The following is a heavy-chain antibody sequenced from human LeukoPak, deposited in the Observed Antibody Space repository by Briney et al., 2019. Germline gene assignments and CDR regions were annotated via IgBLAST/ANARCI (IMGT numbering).Heavy chain of an antibody. D-gene: IGHD5-18*01. Sequence: PSETLSLTCTVSGDSISSYYWSWIRQPAGKGLEWIGRIYTSGSTNYNPSPKSLVTMSVDTSKNQFSLKLSSVTAADTAVYYCARVTTAMVQYYFDYWGQGTLVTVSS. V-gene: IGHV4-4*07. J-gene: IGHJ4*02. CDR1: GDSISSYY. CDR2: IYTSGST. CDR3: ARVTTAMVQYYFDY.